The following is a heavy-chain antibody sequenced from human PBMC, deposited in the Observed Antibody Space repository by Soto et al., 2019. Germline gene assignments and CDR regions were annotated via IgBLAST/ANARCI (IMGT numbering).Heavy chain of an antibody. V-gene: IGHV3-33*01. CDR2: IWYDGSNK. CDR3: AREGCSSTSCYGENWFDP. J-gene: IGHJ5*02. CDR1: GFTFSSYG. D-gene: IGHD2-2*01. Sequence: QVQLVESGGGVVQPGRSLRLSCAASGFTFSSYGMHWVRQAPGKWLEWVAVIWYDGSNKYYADSVKGRFTISRDNSKNPLYLQMNSLRAEDTAVYYCAREGCSSTSCYGENWFDPWGQGTLVTVSS.